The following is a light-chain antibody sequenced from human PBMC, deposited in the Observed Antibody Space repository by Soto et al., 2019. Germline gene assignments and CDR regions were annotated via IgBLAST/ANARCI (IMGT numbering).Light chain of an antibody. J-gene: IGKJ4*01. Sequence: IQMTQSPSSLSASVGDRVTITCRASQGVRDDVGWYQQKPGKAPKLLIYSASTLQSGVPSRFSGSGSGTDFTLNISGLQPEDLATYYCLQESNYPLTFGGGTKVEIK. CDR3: LQESNYPLT. CDR2: SAS. CDR1: QGVRDD. V-gene: IGKV1-6*01.